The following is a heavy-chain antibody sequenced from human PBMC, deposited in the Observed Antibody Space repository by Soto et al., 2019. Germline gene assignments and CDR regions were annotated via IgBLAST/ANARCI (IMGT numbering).Heavy chain of an antibody. CDR2: ISSSSSTI. J-gene: IGHJ5*02. CDR3: AGSGRYCSTTSCHVEDWFDP. CDR1: GFTFSSYS. V-gene: IGHV3-48*01. Sequence: EVQLVESGGGLVQPGGSLRLSCAASGFTFSSYSMNWVRQAPGKGLEWVSYISSSSSTIYYADSVKGRFTISRDNAKNSLYLQMNSLRAEDTAVYYCAGSGRYCSTTSCHVEDWFDPWGQGTLVTVST. D-gene: IGHD2-2*01.